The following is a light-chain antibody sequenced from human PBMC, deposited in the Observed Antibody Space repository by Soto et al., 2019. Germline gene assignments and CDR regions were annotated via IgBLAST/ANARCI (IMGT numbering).Light chain of an antibody. J-gene: IGKJ5*01. V-gene: IGKV3-15*01. CDR2: GAS. CDR1: QSISSSY. Sequence: ESGLTPSPGTPSLSPGERATLSFRARQSISSSYLAWYQQKPGQAPRLLIYGASTRATGIPARFSGSGSGTEFTLTISSLQSEDFAVYYCQQYKNWPPITFGQGTRLEI. CDR3: QQYKNWPPIT.